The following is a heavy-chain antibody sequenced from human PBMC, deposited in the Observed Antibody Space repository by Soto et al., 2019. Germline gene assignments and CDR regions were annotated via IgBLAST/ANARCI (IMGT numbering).Heavy chain of an antibody. CDR3: ARGGPRWTGTVYSYGMDV. CDR2: ISAYNGNT. Sequence: GASVKVSCKASGYTFTSYGISWVRHAPGQGLEWMGWISAYNGNTNYAQKLQGRVTMTTDTSTSTAYMELRSLRSDDTAVYYCARGGPRWTGTVYSYGMDVWGQGTTVTVS. V-gene: IGHV1-18*01. J-gene: IGHJ6*02. D-gene: IGHD1-1*01. CDR1: GYTFTSYG.